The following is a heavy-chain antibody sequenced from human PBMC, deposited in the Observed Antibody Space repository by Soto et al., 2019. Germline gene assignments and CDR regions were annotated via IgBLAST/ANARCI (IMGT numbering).Heavy chain of an antibody. J-gene: IGHJ3*02. CDR3: AKCLVGATYPHDAFDI. CDR1: GFTFSSYA. D-gene: IGHD1-26*01. Sequence: GGSLRLSCAASGFTFSSYAMSWVSQAPGKGREWVAAISGSGVSTYYADSVKCRFTISRDNSKNTPYLQMNSLRADDTAVYYCAKCLVGATYPHDAFDIWGQGTMVTVPS. CDR2: ISGSGVST. V-gene: IGHV3-23*01.